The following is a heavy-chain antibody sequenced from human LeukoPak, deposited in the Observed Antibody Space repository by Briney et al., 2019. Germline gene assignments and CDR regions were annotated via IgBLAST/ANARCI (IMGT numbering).Heavy chain of an antibody. CDR2: ISGSGDST. CDR1: GITFRNYV. V-gene: IGHV3-23*01. J-gene: IGHJ4*02. D-gene: IGHD6-19*01. CDR3: AKVRAPSGWFNSDY. Sequence: GGSLRLSCAASGITFRNYVMNWVRQAPGKGLEWVSGISGSGDSTYYADSVKGRFTISRDNSKNTLYLQMNSLRVEDTAAYYCAKVRAPSGWFNSDYWGQGTLVTVSS.